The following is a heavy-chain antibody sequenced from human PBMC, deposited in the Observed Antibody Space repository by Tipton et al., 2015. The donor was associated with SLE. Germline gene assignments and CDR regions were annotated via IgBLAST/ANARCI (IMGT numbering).Heavy chain of an antibody. CDR3: ARGKTRVEY. D-gene: IGHD1-14*01. J-gene: IGHJ4*02. CDR2: IYYTGSS. Sequence: TLSLTCTVSGGSMNDYYWSWIRQPPGKGLEWIGYIYYTGSSNPNPSLKGRVTMSVDTSKNQFSLSVNSVTAADTAVYYCARGKTRVEYWGQGTLVTVSS. CDR1: GGSMNDYY. V-gene: IGHV4-59*08.